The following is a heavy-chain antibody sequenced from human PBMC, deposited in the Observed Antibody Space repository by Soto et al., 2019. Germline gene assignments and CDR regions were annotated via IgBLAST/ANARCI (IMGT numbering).Heavy chain of an antibody. D-gene: IGHD4-17*01. CDR1: GFTFSNYA. Sequence: PGGSLRLSCAASGFTFSNYAMHWVRQAPGKGLEWVLGITGSAGNTYYADSVKGRFTISRDNSKNTLYLQTNSLRADDTAIYYCAKVPLSLRFYDYWGQGTLVTVSS. CDR2: ITGSAGNT. J-gene: IGHJ4*02. CDR3: AKVPLSLRFYDY. V-gene: IGHV3-23*01.